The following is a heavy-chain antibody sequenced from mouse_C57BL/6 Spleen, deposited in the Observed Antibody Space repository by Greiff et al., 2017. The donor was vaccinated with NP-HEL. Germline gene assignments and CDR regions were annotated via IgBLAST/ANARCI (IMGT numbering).Heavy chain of an antibody. D-gene: IGHD1-1*01. CDR2: ISSGGDYI. J-gene: IGHJ2*01. Sequence: EVMLVESGEGLVKPGGSLKLSCAASGFTFSSYAMSWVRQTPEKRLEWVAYISSGGDYIYYADTVKGRFTISRDNARNTLYLQMSSLKSEDTAMYYCTRVTVVATDYFDYWGQGTTLTVSS. V-gene: IGHV5-9-1*02. CDR1: GFTFSSYA. CDR3: TRVTVVATDYFDY.